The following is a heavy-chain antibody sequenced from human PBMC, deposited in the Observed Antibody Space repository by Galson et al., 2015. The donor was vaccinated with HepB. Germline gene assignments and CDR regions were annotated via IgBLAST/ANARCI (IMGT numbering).Heavy chain of an antibody. CDR2: FYHSGST. Sequence: TLSLTCTVSGYSISSGYYWGWIRQPPGKGLEWIGSFYHSGSTYYNPSLKSRVTISVDTSKNQFSLKLSSVTAADTAVYYCARGPTVTDAFDIWGQGTMVTVSS. CDR1: GYSISSGYY. V-gene: IGHV4-38-2*02. J-gene: IGHJ3*02. D-gene: IGHD4-17*01. CDR3: ARGPTVTDAFDI.